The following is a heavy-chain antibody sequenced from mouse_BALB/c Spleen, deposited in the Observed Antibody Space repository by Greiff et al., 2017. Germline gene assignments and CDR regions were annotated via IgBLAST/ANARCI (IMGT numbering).Heavy chain of an antibody. CDR1: GFSLTSYG. Sequence: QVHVKQSGPGLVQPSQSLSITCTVSGFSLTSYGVHWVRQPPGKGLEWLGVIWTGGGTNYNSAFMSRLSISKDNSKSQVFLKMNSLQTDDTAIYYCVREVHPAMDYWGQGTSVTVSS. J-gene: IGHJ4*01. D-gene: IGHD2-14*01. CDR2: IWTGGGT. CDR3: VREVHPAMDY. V-gene: IGHV2-9-2*01.